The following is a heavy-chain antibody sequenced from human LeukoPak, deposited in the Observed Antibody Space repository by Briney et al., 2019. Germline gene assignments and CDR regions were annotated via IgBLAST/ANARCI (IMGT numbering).Heavy chain of an antibody. CDR3: AKDLVMTTVVRGENWFDP. Sequence: GGSLRLSCAASGLTFSSYAMSWVRQAPGKGLEWVSAISGSGGSTYYADSVKGRFTISRDNSKNTLYLQMNSLRAEDTAVYYCAKDLVMTTVVRGENWFDPWGQGTLVTVSS. V-gene: IGHV3-23*01. D-gene: IGHD4-23*01. CDR1: GLTFSSYA. CDR2: ISGSGGST. J-gene: IGHJ5*02.